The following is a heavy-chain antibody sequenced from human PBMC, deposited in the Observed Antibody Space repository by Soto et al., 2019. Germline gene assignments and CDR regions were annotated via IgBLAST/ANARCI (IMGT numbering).Heavy chain of an antibody. CDR1: GYTFSSYY. V-gene: IGHV1-46*01. CDR3: ARKWYSSSWNTENYFDY. CDR2: INPSGGGT. D-gene: IGHD6-13*01. J-gene: IGHJ4*01. Sequence: GASVKVSCKASGYTFSSYYMHWVRQAPGQGPEWMGLINPSGGGTSYAQKFQDRVTLTRDTSTSTVYMELSSLRSEDTAVYYCARKWYSSSWNTENYFDYWGHGTLVTVSS.